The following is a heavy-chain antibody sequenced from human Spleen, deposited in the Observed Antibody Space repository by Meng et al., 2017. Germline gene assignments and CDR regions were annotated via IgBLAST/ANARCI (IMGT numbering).Heavy chain of an antibody. CDR1: GGSISSGGYY. CDR3: ARGPTTMAHDFDY. Sequence: QVPLQESGPVLVKPSQTLSLTCTVSGGSISSGGYYWSWIRQHPGKGLEWIGYIYYSGSTYYNPSLKSRVTISVDTSKNQFSLKLSSVTAADTAVYHCARGPTTMAHDFDYWGQGTLVTVSS. J-gene: IGHJ4*02. CDR2: IYYSGST. D-gene: IGHD4-11*01. V-gene: IGHV4-31*03.